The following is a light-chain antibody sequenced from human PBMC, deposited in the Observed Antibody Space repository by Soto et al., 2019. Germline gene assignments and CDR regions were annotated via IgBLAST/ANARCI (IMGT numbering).Light chain of an antibody. V-gene: IGKV1-17*01. J-gene: IGKJ4*01. CDR1: QGIRND. Sequence: CGASQGIRNDLGWYQQKPGKAPKLLIYKASSLESGVPSRFSGSGSGTEFTVLRSSLPPEAFATNYGEPRTTVPLIFRVGTKVDIK. CDR3: EPRTTVPLI. CDR2: KAS.